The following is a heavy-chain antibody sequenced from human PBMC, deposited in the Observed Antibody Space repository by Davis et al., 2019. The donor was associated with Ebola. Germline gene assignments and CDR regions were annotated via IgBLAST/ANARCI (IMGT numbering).Heavy chain of an antibody. Sequence: SETLSLTCTVSGGSISSSSYYWGWIRQPPGKGLEWIGSIYYSGSTYYNPSLKSRVTISVDTSKNQFSLKLSSVTVADTAVYYCARRSTVVTPRVDPWGQGTLVTVSS. J-gene: IGHJ5*02. V-gene: IGHV4-39*01. CDR3: ARRSTVVTPRVDP. CDR2: IYYSGST. D-gene: IGHD4-23*01. CDR1: GGSISSSSYY.